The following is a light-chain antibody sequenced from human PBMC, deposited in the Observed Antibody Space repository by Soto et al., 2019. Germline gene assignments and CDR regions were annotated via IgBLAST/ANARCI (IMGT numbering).Light chain of an antibody. J-gene: IGKJ5*01. CDR3: QQYGFSPIT. CDR1: QGVGNSY. V-gene: IGKV3-20*01. CDR2: GAS. Sequence: EVVLTQSPGTLSLSPGEKATLSCWASQGVGNSYVAWYQQKPGQPPKLLIYGASSRATGIPDRFSGSESGADFILTISRLEPEDFAVYYCQQYGFSPITFGQGTRLEI.